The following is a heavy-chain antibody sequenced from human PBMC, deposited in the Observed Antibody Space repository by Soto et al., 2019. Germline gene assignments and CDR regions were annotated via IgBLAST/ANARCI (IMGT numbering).Heavy chain of an antibody. Sequence: GGSLRLSCEASGFTFYTYAMIWVRQAPGKGLEWVTAIDSDGTDTYYADFVKGRFTVSRDNCKNTLYLQMRRLTGEDTALYYSAKGRLAVGSHWFDSWGPGTLVTVSS. V-gene: IGHV3-23*05. CDR2: IDSDGTDT. J-gene: IGHJ5*01. CDR3: AKGRLAVGSHWFDS. D-gene: IGHD1-26*01. CDR1: GFTFYTYA.